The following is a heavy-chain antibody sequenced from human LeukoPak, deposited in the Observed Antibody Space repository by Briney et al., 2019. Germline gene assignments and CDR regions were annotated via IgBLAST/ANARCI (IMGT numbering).Heavy chain of an antibody. J-gene: IGHJ4*02. CDR1: GGSFSGYY. V-gene: IGHV4-34*01. D-gene: IGHD1-26*01. Sequence: PSETLSLTCAVYGGSFSGYYWSWIRQPPGKGLEWIEEINHSGSTNYNPSLKSRVTISVDTSRNQFSLKLSSVTAADTAVYYCARRRGALDYWGQGTLVTVSS. CDR3: ARRRGALDY. CDR2: INHSGST.